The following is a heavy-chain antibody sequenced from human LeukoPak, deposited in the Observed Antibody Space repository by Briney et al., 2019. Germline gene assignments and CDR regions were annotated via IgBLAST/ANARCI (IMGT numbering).Heavy chain of an antibody. V-gene: IGHV4-59*12. CDR2: IYYSGST. D-gene: IGHD3-16*01. CDR1: GGSITNYY. Sequence: SETLSLTCTVSGGSITNYYWSWIRQPPGKGLEWIGYIYYSGSTNYNPSLKSRVTISVDTSKNQFPLKLSSVTAADTAVYCCARGLSYDFVWGSYTGFDPWGQGTLVTVSS. J-gene: IGHJ5*02. CDR3: ARGLSYDFVWGSYTGFDP.